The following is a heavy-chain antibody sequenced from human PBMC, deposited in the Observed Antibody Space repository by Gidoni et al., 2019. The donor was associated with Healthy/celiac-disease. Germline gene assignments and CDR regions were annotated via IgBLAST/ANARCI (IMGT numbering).Heavy chain of an antibody. J-gene: IGHJ6*02. CDR2: ISSSSSYI. Sequence: EVQLVESGGGLVKPGGSLRLSCAASGFTFSRYSMNWVRQAPGKGLEWVSYISSSSSYIYYADSVKGRFTISRDNAKNSLYLQMNSLRAEDTAVYYCARGGCSGGSCGYGMDVWGQGTTVTVSS. CDR1: GFTFSRYS. CDR3: ARGGCSGGSCGYGMDV. D-gene: IGHD2-15*01. V-gene: IGHV3-21*01.